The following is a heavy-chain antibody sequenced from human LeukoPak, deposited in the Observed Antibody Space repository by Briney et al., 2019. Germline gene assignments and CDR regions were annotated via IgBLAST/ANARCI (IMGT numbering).Heavy chain of an antibody. D-gene: IGHD6-19*01. CDR3: ARQESSGWTNGWFDP. V-gene: IGHV4-39*01. CDR1: GDSINTIRYY. Sequence: SETLSLNCTVGGDSINTIRYYWRWPRQPPGRGLERIGSFYYSGSTYYNPSLKSLVTITADTYKNQFSLKLSSVTAADTAVYYCARQESSGWTNGWFDPWGQGTLVTVSS. CDR2: FYYSGST. J-gene: IGHJ5*02.